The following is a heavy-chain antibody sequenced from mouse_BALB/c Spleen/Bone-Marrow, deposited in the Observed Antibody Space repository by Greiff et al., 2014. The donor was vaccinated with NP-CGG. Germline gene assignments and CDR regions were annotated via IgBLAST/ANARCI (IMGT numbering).Heavy chain of an antibody. Sequence: QVQLKQSGAELVRPGASVTLSCKASGYKFTDYEMHWVKQTPVHGLEWIGSIDPETGGTAYNQNVKGKATLTADRSSTTAYMELRSLTSEDSAVYYCTREGIYFGYDVPMDYWGQGTSVTVSS. CDR1: GYKFTDYE. J-gene: IGHJ4*01. D-gene: IGHD2-2*01. V-gene: IGHV1-15*01. CDR3: TREGIYFGYDVPMDY. CDR2: IDPETGGT.